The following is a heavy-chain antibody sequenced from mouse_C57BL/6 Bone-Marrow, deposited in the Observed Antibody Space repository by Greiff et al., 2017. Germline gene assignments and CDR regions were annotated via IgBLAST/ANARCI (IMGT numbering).Heavy chain of an antibody. CDR1: GYTFTSSW. D-gene: IGHD3-2*02. V-gene: IGHV1-64*01. CDR3: ARELRRTPYYAMDY. Sequence: QVQLQQPGAELVKPGASVKLSCKASGYTFTSSWMHWVKQRPGQGLAWIGMIHPNSGSTNYNEKFKSKATLTVDNSSSTAYMQLSSLTSEDSAVYYCARELRRTPYYAMDYWGQGTSVTGSS. J-gene: IGHJ4*01. CDR2: IHPNSGST.